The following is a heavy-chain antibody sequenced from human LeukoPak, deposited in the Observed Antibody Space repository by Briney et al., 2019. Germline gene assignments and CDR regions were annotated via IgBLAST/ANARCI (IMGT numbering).Heavy chain of an antibody. Sequence: SETLSLTCTVSGGSVSSGSYYWSWIRQPPGKGLEWIGYIYYSGSTNYNPSLKSRVTISVDTSKNQFSLKLSSVTAADTAVYYCARQLWLRGGVDYWGQGTLVTVSS. CDR3: ARQLWLRGGVDY. CDR2: IYYSGST. V-gene: IGHV4-61*01. CDR1: GGSVSSGSYY. D-gene: IGHD5-18*01. J-gene: IGHJ4*02.